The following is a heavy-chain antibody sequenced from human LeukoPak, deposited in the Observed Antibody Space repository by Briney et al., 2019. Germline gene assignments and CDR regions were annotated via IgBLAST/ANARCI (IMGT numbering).Heavy chain of an antibody. V-gene: IGHV3-74*01. CDR2: INSDGSST. CDR3: ARGSRGSWFDP. D-gene: IGHD6-13*01. J-gene: IGHJ5*02. CDR1: GFTFSSYW. Sequence: PGGSLRLSCAASGFTFSSYWMHWFRQAPGKGLVWVSRINSDGSSTSYADSVKGRFTISRDNAKNTLYLQMNSLRAEDTAVYYCARGSRGSWFDPWGQGTLVTVSS.